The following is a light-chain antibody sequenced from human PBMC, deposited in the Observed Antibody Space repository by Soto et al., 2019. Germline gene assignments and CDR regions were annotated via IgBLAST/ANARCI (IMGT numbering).Light chain of an antibody. CDR2: DVT. CDR1: SSDVGGYNY. CDR3: SSYSTASTPSYV. Sequence: QSVLTQPASVSGSPGQSIAISCTGTSSDVGGYNYVSWYQQHPGKAPKLMIYDVTNRPSGVSARLSGTKSGYTASLTISGLQAEDEADYSCSSYSTASTPSYVFGTRTKVTVL. J-gene: IGLJ1*01. V-gene: IGLV2-14*01.